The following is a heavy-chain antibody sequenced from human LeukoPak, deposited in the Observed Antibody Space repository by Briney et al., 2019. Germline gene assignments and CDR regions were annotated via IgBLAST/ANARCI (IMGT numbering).Heavy chain of an antibody. CDR2: IDYNGRT. Sequence: PSETLSFTCAVSGGSISTHFWSWVRQSSGKGLEWVGYIDYNGRTNYSPSLKSRVAISADTSKNQVSLKLSSVTAADTAVYYCARRGYSGLAMDVWGQGTTVTVSS. J-gene: IGHJ6*02. V-gene: IGHV4-59*08. CDR3: ARRGYSGLAMDV. CDR1: GGSISTHF. D-gene: IGHD5-12*01.